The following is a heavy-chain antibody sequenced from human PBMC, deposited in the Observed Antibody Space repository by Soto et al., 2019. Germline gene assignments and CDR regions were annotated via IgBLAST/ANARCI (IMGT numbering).Heavy chain of an antibody. CDR1: GFTFSSYS. J-gene: IGHJ6*03. Sequence: EVQLVESGGGLVKPGGSLRLSCAASGFTFSSYSMNWVRQAPGKGLEWVSSISSSSSYIYHADSVKGRFTISRDNAKNSLYLQMNSLRAEDTAVYYCASTNSRSYYMDVWGKGTTVTVSS. CDR2: ISSSSSYI. D-gene: IGHD6-13*01. CDR3: ASTNSRSYYMDV. V-gene: IGHV3-21*01.